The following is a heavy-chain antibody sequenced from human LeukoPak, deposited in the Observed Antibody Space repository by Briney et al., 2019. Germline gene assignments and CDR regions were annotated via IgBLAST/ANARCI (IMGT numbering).Heavy chain of an antibody. J-gene: IGHJ4*02. CDR2: IYGSGNT. D-gene: IGHD6-19*01. Sequence: PSETLSLTCTVSGASISSWYWSWIRQPPGKGLEWIGYIYGSGNTNYNPSLKSRVTMSIDTSKNQFSLKLTSVTAADTATYYCARETSLAGFASGLGFNYWGQGILVTVSS. CDR3: ARETSLAGFASGLGFNY. V-gene: IGHV4-59*01. CDR1: GASISSWY.